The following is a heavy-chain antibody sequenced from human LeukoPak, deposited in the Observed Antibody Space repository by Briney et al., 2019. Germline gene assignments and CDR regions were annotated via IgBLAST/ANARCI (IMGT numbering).Heavy chain of an antibody. V-gene: IGHV3-23*01. CDR2: INGGGSST. CDR3: AKRDNSGVHCFDS. D-gene: IGHD6-19*01. Sequence: PGGSLRLSCAASGFSFSNYVMNWVRQAPGKGLEWVSRINGGGSSTNYADSVKGRFTISRDNSKNTLFLQMNSLRGEDTAVYYCAKRDNSGVHCFDSWGQGTLVTVSS. CDR1: GFSFSNYV. J-gene: IGHJ4*02.